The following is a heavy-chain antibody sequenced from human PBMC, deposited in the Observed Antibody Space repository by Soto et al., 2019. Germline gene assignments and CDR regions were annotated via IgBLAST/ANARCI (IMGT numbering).Heavy chain of an antibody. V-gene: IGHV1-24*01. Sequence: QVQLVQSGAEVKKPGASVKVSCKVSGYTLTELSMHWVRQAPGKGLGWMGGFDPEDGETIYAQKFQVRVTMTEDTSTDTAYMELSSLRSEDTAVYYCATSREAYYDFWSGLDYWGQGTLVTVSS. CDR1: GYTLTELS. CDR3: ATSREAYYDFWSGLDY. D-gene: IGHD3-3*01. J-gene: IGHJ4*02. CDR2: FDPEDGET.